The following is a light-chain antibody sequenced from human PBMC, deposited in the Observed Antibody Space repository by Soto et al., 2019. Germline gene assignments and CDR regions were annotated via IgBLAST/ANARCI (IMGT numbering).Light chain of an antibody. CDR2: DAS. V-gene: IGKV1-5*01. CDR3: HQRINWPTT. Sequence: EIPMSQSPCTRSGAESYPSTFTGWASQSLNSLLAWYQQKPGRAPKLLIYDASTLESGVPSRFSGSGSGTEFTLTISSLQTDDFATYYCHQRINWPTTFGQGTRLE. J-gene: IGKJ5*01. CDR1: QSLNSL.